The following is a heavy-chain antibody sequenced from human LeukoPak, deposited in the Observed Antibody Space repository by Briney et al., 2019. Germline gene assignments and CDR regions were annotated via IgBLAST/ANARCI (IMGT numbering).Heavy chain of an antibody. J-gene: IGHJ4*02. Sequence: ASVKVSCKASGYTFTSYAMNWVRQAPGQGLEWMGWINTNTGNPTYAQGFTGRFVFSLDTSVSTAYLQMNSLRAEDTAVYYCAKVGGVLWEPTQLDYWGQGTLVTVSS. CDR1: GYTFTSYA. D-gene: IGHD1-26*01. CDR3: AKVGGVLWEPTQLDY. V-gene: IGHV7-4-1*02. CDR2: INTNTGNP.